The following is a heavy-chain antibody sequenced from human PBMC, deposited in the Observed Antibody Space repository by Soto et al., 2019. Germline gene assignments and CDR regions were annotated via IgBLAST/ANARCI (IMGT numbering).Heavy chain of an antibody. CDR2: INPSDGST. D-gene: IGHD3-22*01. CDR3: ARVLHDNGGPPGGPLGT. V-gene: IGHV1-46*01. CDR1: GYSFSRYY. J-gene: IGHJ5*02. Sequence: ASVKVSCKASGYSFSRYYIHWVRQAPGQGLEWMGIINPSDGSTSYAQKFQGRVTMTRDTSATTVNMEVSSLRSEDTAVYYCARVLHDNGGPPGGPLGTWGQGTLVTVSS.